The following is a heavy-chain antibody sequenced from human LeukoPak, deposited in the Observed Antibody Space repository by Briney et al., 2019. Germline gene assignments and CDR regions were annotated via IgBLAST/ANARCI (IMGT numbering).Heavy chain of an antibody. V-gene: IGHV3-66*01. CDR2: IYSGGST. CDR3: ARSSVGVRFLEWLLPLDY. D-gene: IGHD3-3*01. CDR1: GFTVSSNY. Sequence: GGSLRLSCAASGFTVSSNYMSWVRQAPGKGLEWVSVIYSGGSTYYADSVKGRFTISRDNSKNTLYLQMNSLRAEDTAVYYCARSSVGVRFLEWLLPLDYWGQGTLVTVSS. J-gene: IGHJ4*02.